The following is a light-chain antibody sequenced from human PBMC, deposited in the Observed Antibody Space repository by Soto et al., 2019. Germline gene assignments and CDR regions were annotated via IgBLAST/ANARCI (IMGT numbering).Light chain of an antibody. J-gene: IGKJ1*01. V-gene: IGKV1-39*01. Sequence: DVQMTQSPSSLSASVGDRVTITCRTSQTISNNLNWYQQKPGKAPKLLIYATSTLQGGVPSRFSGSGSGTDFTLTISSLLPEDFATYYCQQTYSAPRTFGQGTKGEIK. CDR2: ATS. CDR1: QTISNN. CDR3: QQTYSAPRT.